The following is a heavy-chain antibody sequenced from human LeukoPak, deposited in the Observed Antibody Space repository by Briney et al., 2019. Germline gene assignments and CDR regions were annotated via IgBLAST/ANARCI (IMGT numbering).Heavy chain of an antibody. V-gene: IGHV4-39*01. CDR2: IYYSGST. CDR3: ARQREDYGDHGVFDY. J-gene: IGHJ4*02. Sequence: SETLSLTCTVSGGSINSNSYYWGWIRQPPGKGLEWIGSIYYSGSTYYNPSLKSRVTISVDTSKNQFSLNLSSMTAADTAVYYCARQREDYGDHGVFDYWGQGTLVTVSS. CDR1: GGSINSNSYY. D-gene: IGHD4-17*01.